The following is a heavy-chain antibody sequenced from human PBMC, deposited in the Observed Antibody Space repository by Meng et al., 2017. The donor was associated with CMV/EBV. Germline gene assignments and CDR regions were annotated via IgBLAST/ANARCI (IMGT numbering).Heavy chain of an antibody. CDR3: ARGYQVWGGNSGYYFDY. CDR2: INHSGST. D-gene: IGHD4-23*01. Sequence: SETLSLTCAVYGGSFSGYYWSWIRQPPGKGLEWIGEINHSGSTNYNSSLKSRVTISVDTSKNQFSLKLSSVTAADTAVYYCARGYQVWGGNSGYYFDYWGQGTLVTVSS. J-gene: IGHJ4*02. CDR1: GGSFSGYY. V-gene: IGHV4-34*01.